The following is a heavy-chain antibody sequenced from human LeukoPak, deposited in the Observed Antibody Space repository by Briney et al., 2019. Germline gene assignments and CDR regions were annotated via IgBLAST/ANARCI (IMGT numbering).Heavy chain of an antibody. CDR3: ARGLASSNWPHWFDP. Sequence: GGSLRLSCAASGFTFSNYEMNWVRQAPGKGLEWVSYISAIDSTTYYADSVKGRFTISRDNAKNSMYLQMNSLRVEDTAVYHCARGLASSNWPHWFDPWGQGTLVSVSS. D-gene: IGHD6-13*01. V-gene: IGHV3-48*03. CDR1: GFTFSNYE. CDR2: ISAIDSTT. J-gene: IGHJ5*02.